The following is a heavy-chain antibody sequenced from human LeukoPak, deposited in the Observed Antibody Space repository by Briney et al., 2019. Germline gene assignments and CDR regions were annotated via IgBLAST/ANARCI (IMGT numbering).Heavy chain of an antibody. D-gene: IGHD3-10*01. J-gene: IGHJ4*02. CDR3: AKDGVWFGELPYFDY. V-gene: IGHV3-74*01. CDR1: GFTFRSYW. Sequence: GGSLRLSCAASGFTFRSYWMHWVRQAPGKGLVWVSRINSDGSGTRYADSVKGRFTISRDNSKNTLYLQTNSLRAEDTAVYYCAKDGVWFGELPYFDYWGQGTLVTVSS. CDR2: INSDGSGT.